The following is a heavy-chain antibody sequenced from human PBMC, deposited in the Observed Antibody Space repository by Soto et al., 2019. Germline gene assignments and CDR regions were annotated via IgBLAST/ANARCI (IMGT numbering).Heavy chain of an antibody. D-gene: IGHD6-19*01. CDR1: GFTFSHCW. CDR3: TQAETGRYSCSGNSYGRDY. CDR2: INQDGSEQ. J-gene: IGHJ4*02. Sequence: EEHLGESGGGLVQPGGSLRLSCETSGFTFSHCWMSWVRQAPGKGLEWVANINQDGSEQYYVDSVKGRFTVSRDHAKNSVYLEMTTLRADDTAMYYCTQAETGRYSCSGNSYGRDYWGQGTLVTVSS. V-gene: IGHV3-7*01.